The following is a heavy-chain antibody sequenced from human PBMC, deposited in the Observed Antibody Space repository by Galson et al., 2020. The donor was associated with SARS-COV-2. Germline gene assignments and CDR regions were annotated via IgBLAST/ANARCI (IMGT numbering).Heavy chain of an antibody. CDR1: GGSISSISYY. J-gene: IGHJ4*02. Sequence: SETLSLTCTVSGGSISSISYYWGWIRQPPGKGLEWIGSINYSGSTHYNPSLKSRVSILVHTSKNQFSLRLTSVTAADTALYYCARTYYSDSSGYEGGYLVDWGQGTLVSVSS. V-gene: IGHV4-39*07. CDR2: INYSGST. D-gene: IGHD3-22*01. CDR3: ARTYYSDSSGYEGGYLVD.